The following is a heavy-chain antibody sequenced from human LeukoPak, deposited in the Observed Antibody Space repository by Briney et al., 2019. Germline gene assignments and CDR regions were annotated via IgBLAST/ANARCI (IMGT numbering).Heavy chain of an antibody. D-gene: IGHD3-16*01. Sequence: SETLSLTGSISGDSITTNSYWWGWIRQSPGKGLEWIGSNYSSGNSYYNPSLKTRTTISPDTSKNQYSLRLTSVTAADTAIYYCARRGIWDLQIGNWFDPWGQGILVIVSS. J-gene: IGHJ5*02. CDR2: NYSSGNS. V-gene: IGHV4-39*01. CDR3: ARRGIWDLQIGNWFDP. CDR1: GDSITTNSYW.